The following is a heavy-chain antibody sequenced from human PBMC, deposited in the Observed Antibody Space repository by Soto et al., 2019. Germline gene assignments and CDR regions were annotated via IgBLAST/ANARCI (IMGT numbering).Heavy chain of an antibody. Sequence: PSETLSLTCTVSGGSISSGGYYWSWIRQHPGKGLEWIGYIYYSGSTYYNPSLKSRVTISVDTSKNQFSLKLSSVTAADTAVYYCARATLGMIVVGYWGQGTLVTVSS. CDR3: ARATLGMIVVGY. CDR2: IYYSGST. J-gene: IGHJ4*02. CDR1: GGSISSGGYY. D-gene: IGHD3-22*01. V-gene: IGHV4-31*03.